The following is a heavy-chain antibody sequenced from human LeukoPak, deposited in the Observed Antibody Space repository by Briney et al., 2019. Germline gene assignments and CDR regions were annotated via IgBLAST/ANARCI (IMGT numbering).Heavy chain of an antibody. Sequence: PSETLSLTCTVSGGSISSSTYYWGWTRQPPGKGLEWFGSIYYSGNTYYNPSLRSRVTISVDTSKNQVSLKLSSVTAADTAVYYCAKGPAYFYGSGNYFDIWGQGTMVTVSS. CDR3: AKGPAYFYGSGNYFDI. CDR2: IYYSGNT. CDR1: GGSISSSTYY. D-gene: IGHD3-10*01. V-gene: IGHV4-39*01. J-gene: IGHJ3*02.